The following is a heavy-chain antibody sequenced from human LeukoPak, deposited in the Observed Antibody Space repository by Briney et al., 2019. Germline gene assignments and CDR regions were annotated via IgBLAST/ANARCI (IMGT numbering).Heavy chain of an antibody. J-gene: IGHJ4*02. CDR3: ARDRIKSGSYYFDY. D-gene: IGHD1-26*01. CDR1: AFTFSDYS. V-gene: IGHV3-48*01. Sequence: SGGSLRLSCAASAFTFSDYSMNWVRQAPGKGLEWVSYISGRSSTIYYADSVKGRFTISRDNAKNSMYLQMNSLKAEEPPVYYCARDRIKSGSYYFDYWGQGTLVTVSS. CDR2: ISGRSSTI.